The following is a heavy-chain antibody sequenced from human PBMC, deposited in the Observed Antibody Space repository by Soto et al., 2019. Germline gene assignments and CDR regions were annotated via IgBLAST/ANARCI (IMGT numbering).Heavy chain of an antibody. CDR1: GSSITAGGYY. CDR2: FYSSGSI. J-gene: IGHJ5*02. Sequence: LSLTCFVSGSSITAGGYYWSWIRHHPGKGLEWIGSFYSSGSIIYNPSLRSRVSISGDTSSNQFSMSLTSVTAADTARYYCARMYSSGSGWFHPWGQGTLVTVSS. D-gene: IGHD6-19*01. V-gene: IGHV4-31*03. CDR3: ARMYSSGSGWFHP.